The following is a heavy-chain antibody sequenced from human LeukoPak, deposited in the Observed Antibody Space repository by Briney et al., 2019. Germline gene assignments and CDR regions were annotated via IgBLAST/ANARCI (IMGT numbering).Heavy chain of an antibody. D-gene: IGHD3-9*01. CDR1: GFPFTSYG. Sequence: PGGSLRLSCAASGFPFTSYGIHWVRQAPGKGLEWLAFVSYDGSSQYYADSVKGRYTISRDNSRNTLYLQLNSLRAEDTAVYYCAGDRIRNFDYMYYFDSWGQGTLVTVSS. CDR3: AGDRIRNFDYMYYFDS. CDR2: VSYDGSSQ. J-gene: IGHJ4*02. V-gene: IGHV3-30-3*01.